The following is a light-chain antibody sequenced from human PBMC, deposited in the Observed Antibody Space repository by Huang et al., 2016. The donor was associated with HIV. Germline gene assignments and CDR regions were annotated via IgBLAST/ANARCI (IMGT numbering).Light chain of an antibody. Sequence: DIQMTQSPSTLSASVGDRVTITCRASQSISPYLAWYQQKPGKAPELLIYDVSTLEMGLPSTFSGSGSGTEFTLTITSLQPDNFATDYCQHYSSFPWTFGQGTRVEL. V-gene: IGKV1-5*01. CDR2: DVS. J-gene: IGKJ1*01. CDR3: QHYSSFPWT. CDR1: QSISPY.